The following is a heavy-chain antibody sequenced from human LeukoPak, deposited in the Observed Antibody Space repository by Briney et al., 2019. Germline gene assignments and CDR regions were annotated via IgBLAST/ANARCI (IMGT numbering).Heavy chain of an antibody. V-gene: IGHV3-30*18. D-gene: IGHD4-17*01. CDR1: GFTFSAYG. CDR3: AKDFYGDNNWFDP. Sequence: PGGSLRLSCEASGFTFSAYGMHWVRQAPGKGLEWVAVISYDGSNKYYADSVKGRFTISRGNSKNTLYLQMNSLRAEDTAVYYCAKDFYGDNNWFDPWGQGTLVTVSS. J-gene: IGHJ5*02. CDR2: ISYDGSNK.